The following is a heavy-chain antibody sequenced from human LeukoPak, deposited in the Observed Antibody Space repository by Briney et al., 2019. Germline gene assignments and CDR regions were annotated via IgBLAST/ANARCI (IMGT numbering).Heavy chain of an antibody. CDR1: GFTFTSYV. V-gene: IGHV3-23*01. CDR3: VRRTASDF. Sequence: PGGYLRLSCAASGFTFTSYVMSWVRQAPGKGLEWVASVGGGGDYTYYSDSVRGRFTISRDNSENTVYLQMKSLRAEDTAVYYCVRRTASDFRGQGALVTVSS. D-gene: IGHD2-21*02. CDR2: VGGGGDYT. J-gene: IGHJ4*02.